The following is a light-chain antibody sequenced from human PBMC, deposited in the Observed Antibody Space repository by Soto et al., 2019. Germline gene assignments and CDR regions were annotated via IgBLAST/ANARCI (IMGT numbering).Light chain of an antibody. CDR3: QQYGGSPTT. CDR1: QSVAGSY. CDR2: GAS. Sequence: EIVLTQSPGTLSLSPGERATLSCRASQSVAGSYLAWYQQKPGQAPRLLILGASSRATGIPGRFSGSGSGTDFTLTISGLEPEDFAVYYCQQYGGSPTTFGQGTKVDIK. V-gene: IGKV3-20*01. J-gene: IGKJ1*01.